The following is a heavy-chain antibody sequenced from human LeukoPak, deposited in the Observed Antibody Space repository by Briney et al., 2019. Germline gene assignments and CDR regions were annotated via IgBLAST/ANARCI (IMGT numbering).Heavy chain of an antibody. CDR2: LSYSGST. D-gene: IGHD3-22*01. Sequence: SETLSLTCTVSAASIRSHSWSWIRQPPGRGLEWIGYLSYSGSTDYNPSLKSRVTMSVDSSKTQFSLKLSYVTAADTAVYYCARAYLHYYDSSGYLYYFDYWGQGTLVTVSS. CDR1: AASIRSHS. CDR3: ARAYLHYYDSSGYLYYFDY. V-gene: IGHV4-59*11. J-gene: IGHJ4*02.